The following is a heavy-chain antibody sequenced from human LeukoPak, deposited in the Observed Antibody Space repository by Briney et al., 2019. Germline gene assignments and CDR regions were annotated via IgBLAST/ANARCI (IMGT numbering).Heavy chain of an antibody. CDR2: INPNTGGT. D-gene: IGHD4-23*01. Sequence: ASVKVSCKASGYTFTYYYIHWLRQAPGQGLEWMGRINPNTGGTNYAQKFQGRVTMTRDTFITTAYMDLSGLRSDDTALYYCAITVVANAFDNWGQGTMITVSS. V-gene: IGHV1-2*06. J-gene: IGHJ3*02. CDR1: GYTFTYYY. CDR3: AITVVANAFDN.